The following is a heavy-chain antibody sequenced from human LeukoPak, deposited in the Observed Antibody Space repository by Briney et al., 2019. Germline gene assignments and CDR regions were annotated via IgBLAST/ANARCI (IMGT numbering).Heavy chain of an antibody. CDR1: GFTFSSYS. Sequence: GGSLRLSCAASGFTFSSYSMNWVRQAPGKGLEWVSSISSSSSYIYYADSVKGRFTISRDNAKNSLYLQMNSLRAEDTAVYYCARDRIAVAGISYFDYWGQGTLVTVSS. V-gene: IGHV3-21*04. CDR2: ISSSSSYI. J-gene: IGHJ4*02. CDR3: ARDRIAVAGISYFDY. D-gene: IGHD6-19*01.